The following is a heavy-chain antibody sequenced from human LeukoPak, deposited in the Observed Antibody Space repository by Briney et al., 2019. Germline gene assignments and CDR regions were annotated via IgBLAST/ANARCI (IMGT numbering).Heavy chain of an antibody. D-gene: IGHD3-9*01. J-gene: IGHJ6*03. CDR2: INWNGGST. CDR1: GFTFDDYG. CDR3: AKGGGFDWLNYYYMDV. Sequence: GGSLRLSCAASGFTFDDYGMSWVRQAPGKGLEWVSGINWNGGSTGYADSVKGRFTISRDNAKNSLYLQMNSLRAEDTALYYCAKGGGFDWLNYYYMDVWGKGTTVIISS. V-gene: IGHV3-20*04.